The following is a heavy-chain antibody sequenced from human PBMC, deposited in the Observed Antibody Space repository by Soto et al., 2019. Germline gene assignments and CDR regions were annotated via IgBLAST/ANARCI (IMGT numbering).Heavy chain of an antibody. D-gene: IGHD3-3*01. Sequence: QVQLQESGPGLVKPSQTLSLTCTVSGGSISSGGYYWSWIRQHPGKGLEWIGYIYYSGSTYYNPSLKSRVTISVDTSKNQFYLKLSSVTAADTAVYYCARDYDFWSGLKTDYYYYGMDVWGQGTTVTVSS. CDR2: IYYSGST. J-gene: IGHJ6*02. V-gene: IGHV4-31*03. CDR1: GGSISSGGYY. CDR3: ARDYDFWSGLKTDYYYYGMDV.